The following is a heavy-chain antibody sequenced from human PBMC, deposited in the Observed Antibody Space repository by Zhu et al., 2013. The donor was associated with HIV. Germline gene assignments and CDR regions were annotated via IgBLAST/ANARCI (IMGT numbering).Heavy chain of an antibody. Sequence: QVQLQESGPGLVKPSETLSLTCTVSGGSISGSRYLWGWIRQPPGKALEWIGSMYRNGLTHYNTSLESRVDTSRDQFSLKLASVTAADTAVYFCARKSRISGAFDIWGQGTMVSVSS. V-gene: IGHV4-39*01. CDR3: ARKSRISGAFDI. CDR1: GGSISGSRYL. CDR2: MYRNGLT. J-gene: IGHJ3*02.